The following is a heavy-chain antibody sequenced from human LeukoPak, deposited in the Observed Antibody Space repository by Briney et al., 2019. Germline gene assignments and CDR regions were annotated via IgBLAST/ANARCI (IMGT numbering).Heavy chain of an antibody. J-gene: IGHJ4*02. V-gene: IGHV4-38-2*02. CDR2: IYHSGST. CDR3: ARVLVGGNSGAHY. D-gene: IGHD4-23*01. CDR1: GYSITGGYF. Sequence: SETLSLTCSVSGYSITGGYFWGWIRQPPGKWLEWIGSIYHSGSTYYNPSLKSRVTISLDTPKNQFSLKLSSVTAADTAVYYCARVLVGGNSGAHYWGQGTLVTVSS.